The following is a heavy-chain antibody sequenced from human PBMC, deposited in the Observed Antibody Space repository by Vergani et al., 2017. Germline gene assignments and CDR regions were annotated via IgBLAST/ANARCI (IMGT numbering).Heavy chain of an antibody. V-gene: IGHV4-38-2*01. J-gene: IGHJ6*02. CDR2: IHHSVDT. D-gene: IGHD3-10*01. CDR1: DSSIMTKPY. CDR3: ARQRGSWCFFPSSYFYGMDV. Sequence: QVQLQESGPGLVKPSETLTLTCDVSDSSIMTKPYWGWFRQSPGKGLEWIGCIHHSVDTHYNSSLNSRVSISLVSSSKFSLSLTSVTAADTAIYYCARQRGSWCFFPSSYFYGMDVWGHGTTVTVSS.